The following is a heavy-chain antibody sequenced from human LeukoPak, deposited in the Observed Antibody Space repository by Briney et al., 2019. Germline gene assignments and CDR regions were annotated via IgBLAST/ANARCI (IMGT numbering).Heavy chain of an antibody. Sequence: GGSLRLSCAASGFTFSNSAMSWVRQAPGKGLEYVSGITNTGGSTYYTDSVKGRFTISRDNSKKTLHLQMNSLRAEDTAVYYCARSIDIAAAEVWGQGTLVTVSS. V-gene: IGHV3-23*01. CDR2: ITNTGGST. D-gene: IGHD6-13*01. CDR3: ARSIDIAAAEV. J-gene: IGHJ4*02. CDR1: GFTFSNSA.